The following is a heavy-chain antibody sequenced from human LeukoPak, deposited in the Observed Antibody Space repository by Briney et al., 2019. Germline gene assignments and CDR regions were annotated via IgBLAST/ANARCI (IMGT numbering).Heavy chain of an antibody. CDR3: ARDRAYSGSYYHDY. D-gene: IGHD1-26*01. Sequence: PGGSLRLSCAASGFSVSSNYMSWVRQAPGKGLEWVSIIYSRGSTYYADSVKGRFTISRDNSMNTLYLQMNSLRAEDTAVYYCARDRAYSGSYYHDYWGQGTLVTVSS. CDR2: IYSRGST. J-gene: IGHJ4*02. V-gene: IGHV3-53*01. CDR1: GFSVSSNY.